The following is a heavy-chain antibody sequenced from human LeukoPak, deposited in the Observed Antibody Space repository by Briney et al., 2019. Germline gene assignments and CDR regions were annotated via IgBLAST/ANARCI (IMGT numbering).Heavy chain of an antibody. V-gene: IGHV4-39*01. J-gene: IGHJ6*03. Sequence: PSETLSLTCTVSGGSISSSSYYWGWIRQPPGKGLEWIGSIYYSGSTYYNPSLKSRVTISVDTIKNQFSLKLSSVTAADTAVYYCARIFWCGYPLYYYYYMDVWGEGTTVTDS. CDR2: IYYSGST. CDR3: ARIFWCGYPLYYYYYMDV. CDR1: GGSISSSSYY. D-gene: IGHD3-3*01.